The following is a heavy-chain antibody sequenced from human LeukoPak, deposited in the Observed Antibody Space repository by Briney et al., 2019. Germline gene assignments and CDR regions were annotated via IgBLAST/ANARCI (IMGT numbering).Heavy chain of an antibody. CDR2: IYYSGST. CDR3: ARDEADGRIDY. V-gene: IGHV4-59*01. J-gene: IGHJ4*02. D-gene: IGHD1-26*01. Sequence: SETLSLTCAVYGGSFSNYYWSWIRQPPGKGLEWIGYIYYSGSTNYNPSLKSRVTISVDTSKNQFSLKLSSVTAADTAVYYCARDEADGRIDYWGQGTLVTVSS. CDR1: GGSFSNYY.